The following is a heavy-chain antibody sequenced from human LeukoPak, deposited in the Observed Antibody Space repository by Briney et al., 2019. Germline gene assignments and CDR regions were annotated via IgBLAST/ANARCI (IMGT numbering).Heavy chain of an antibody. D-gene: IGHD3-22*01. V-gene: IGHV4-39*07. CDR3: ARVDSGGYHSDY. CDR2: IYYSGST. CDR1: GGSIRSSSYY. J-gene: IGHJ4*02. Sequence: PSETLSLTRTVSGGSIRSSSYYWGWIRQPPGKGLEWIGSIYYSGSTYYNPSLKSRVTISVDTSKNQFSLKLSSVTAADTAVYYCARVDSGGYHSDYWGQGTLVTVSS.